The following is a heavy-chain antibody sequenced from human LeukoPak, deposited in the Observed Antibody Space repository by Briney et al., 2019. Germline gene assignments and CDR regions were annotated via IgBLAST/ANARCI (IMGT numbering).Heavy chain of an antibody. CDR3: ARDRPSTDTATVPGY. V-gene: IGHV1-46*01. Sequence: ASVKVSCKASGYTFTSYYMHWVRQAPGQGLEWMGIINPSGGSTSYAQKFQGRVTMTRDTSTSTVYMELSSLRSEDTAVYYCARDRPSTDTATVPGYWGQGTLVTVSS. D-gene: IGHD5-18*01. J-gene: IGHJ4*02. CDR2: INPSGGST. CDR1: GYTFTSYY.